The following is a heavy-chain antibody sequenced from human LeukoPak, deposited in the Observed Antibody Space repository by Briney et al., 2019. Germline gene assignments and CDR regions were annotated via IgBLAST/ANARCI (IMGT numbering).Heavy chain of an antibody. D-gene: IGHD3-22*01. CDR3: ATADSSGYGIDY. V-gene: IGHV3-30*03. J-gene: IGHJ4*02. CDR2: ISYDGSNK. CDR1: GFTFSSYG. Sequence: GGSLRLSCAASGFTFSSYGMPWVRQAPGKGLEWVAVISYDGSNKYYADSVKGRFTISRDNSKNTLYLQMNSLRAEDTAVYYCATADSSGYGIDYWGQGTLVTVSS.